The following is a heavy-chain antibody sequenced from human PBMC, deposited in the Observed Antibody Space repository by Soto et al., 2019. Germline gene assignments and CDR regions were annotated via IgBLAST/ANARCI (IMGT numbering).Heavy chain of an antibody. Sequence: SVKVSCKASGGPFNNYTINWMRQAPGQGLEWMGGIIPIFGKEHYAQKFQGRVTISADESTYTAYMELSSLTAEDTAVYYCAKPRAPYYAMDVWGQGTTVTISS. J-gene: IGHJ6*02. V-gene: IGHV1-69*13. CDR2: IIPIFGKE. CDR3: AKPRAPYYAMDV. CDR1: GGPFNNYT.